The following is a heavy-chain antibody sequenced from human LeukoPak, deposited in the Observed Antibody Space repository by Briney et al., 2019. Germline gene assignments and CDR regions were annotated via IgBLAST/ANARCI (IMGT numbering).Heavy chain of an antibody. Sequence: GGSLRLSCAASGFTFSDYYMSWVRQAPGKGLEWVANIKQDGSEQDYVDSVKGRFTISKDNAKNSLSLQMNSLRAEDTAMYFCARDNNNLFDYWGQGTLVTVSS. CDR2: IKQDGSEQ. V-gene: IGHV3-7*01. CDR1: GFTFSDYY. CDR3: ARDNNNLFDY. J-gene: IGHJ4*02. D-gene: IGHD1/OR15-1a*01.